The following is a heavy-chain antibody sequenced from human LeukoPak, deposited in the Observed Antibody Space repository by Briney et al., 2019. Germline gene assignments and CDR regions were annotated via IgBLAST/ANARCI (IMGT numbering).Heavy chain of an antibody. J-gene: IGHJ4*02. Sequence: PEGSLRLSCEVSGITFETYAMNWVRQAPGKGLEWVAGISGTGAHTYYADSVKGRFTVSRDNSRDTLYLLLKSLRAEDTAVYFCAKDIHVAAAVPAPYWGQGTLVTVSS. V-gene: IGHV3-23*01. CDR3: AKDIHVAAAVPAPY. CDR2: ISGTGAHT. CDR1: GITFETYA. D-gene: IGHD6-13*01.